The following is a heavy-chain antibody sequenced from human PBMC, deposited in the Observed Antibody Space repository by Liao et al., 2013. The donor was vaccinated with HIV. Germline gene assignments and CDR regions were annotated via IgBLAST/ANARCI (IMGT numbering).Heavy chain of an antibody. V-gene: IGHV4-61*02. D-gene: IGHD1-26*01. CDR1: GDLIRRDNYY. CDR2: IYTGMSTTGTT. J-gene: IGHJ2*01. Sequence: QLQLQESGPGLVKPSETLSLTCSVSGDLIRRDNYYWTWIRQPAGKGLEWIGHIYTGMSTTGTTNYNPSLKSRVFISADTSSNHVSLKLTSVTAADTAVYYCARVQWXPAPNWYSDLWGRGTLVIVSS. CDR3: ARVQWXPAPNWYSDL.